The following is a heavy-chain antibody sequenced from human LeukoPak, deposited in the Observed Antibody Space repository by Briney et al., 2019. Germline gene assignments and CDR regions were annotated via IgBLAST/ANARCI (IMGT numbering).Heavy chain of an antibody. CDR3: AKDHSVVITTGFDY. Sequence: GGSLRLSCAASGFTFDDYAMHWVRHAPGKGLEWVSGISWNSGSIGYADSVKGRFTISRDNAKNSLYLQMNSLRAEDTALYYYAKDHSVVITTGFDYWGQGTLVTVSS. D-gene: IGHD3-22*01. V-gene: IGHV3-9*01. CDR1: GFTFDDYA. J-gene: IGHJ4*02. CDR2: ISWNSGSI.